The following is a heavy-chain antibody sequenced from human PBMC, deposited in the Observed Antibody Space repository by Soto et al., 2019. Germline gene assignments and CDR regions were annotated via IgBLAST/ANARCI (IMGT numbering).Heavy chain of an antibody. CDR3: ARVWGYSYGYFDY. D-gene: IGHD5-18*01. CDR2: IYYSGST. Sequence: SETLSITCTVSGGSISSSSYYWGWIRQPPGKGLEWIGSIYYSGSTYYNPSLKSRVTISVDTSKNQFSLKLSSVTAADTAVYYCARVWGYSYGYFDYWGQGTLVTVSS. J-gene: IGHJ4*02. V-gene: IGHV4-39*01. CDR1: GGSISSSSYY.